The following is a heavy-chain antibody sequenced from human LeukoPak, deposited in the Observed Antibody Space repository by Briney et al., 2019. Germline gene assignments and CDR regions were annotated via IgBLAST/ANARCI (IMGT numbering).Heavy chain of an antibody. CDR1: GFTFSSYA. D-gene: IGHD1-26*01. V-gene: IGHV3-30-3*01. J-gene: IGHJ4*02. CDR3: ARGQSGSYLSPFDY. Sequence: PGGSLRLSCAASGFTFSSYAMHWVRQAPGKGLEWVAVISYDGSNKYYADSMKGRFTISRDNSKNTLYLQMNSLRAEDTAVYYCARGQSGSYLSPFDYWGQGTLVTVSS. CDR2: ISYDGSNK.